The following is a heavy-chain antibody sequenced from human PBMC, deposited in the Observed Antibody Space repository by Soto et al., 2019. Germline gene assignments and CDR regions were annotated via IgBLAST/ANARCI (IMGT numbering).Heavy chain of an antibody. D-gene: IGHD4-17*01. CDR3: ARFNDYGDYPSDD. V-gene: IGHV1-2*04. CDR2: INPNSGGT. Sequence: GASVKVSCKASGYTFTGYYMHWVRQAPGQGLEWMGWINPNSGGTNYAQKFQGWVTMTRDTSISTAYMELSRLRSDDTAVYYCARFNDYGDYPSDDWGQGTLVTVSS. CDR1: GYTFTGYY. J-gene: IGHJ4*02.